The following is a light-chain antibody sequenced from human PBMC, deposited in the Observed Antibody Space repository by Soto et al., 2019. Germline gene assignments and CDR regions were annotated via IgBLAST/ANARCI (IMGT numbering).Light chain of an antibody. CDR2: DNN. V-gene: IGLV1-51*01. J-gene: IGLJ2*01. CDR1: SSHIGNNY. CDR3: ATWDGSLPGEV. Sequence: QSVLTQSASVSAAPGPQVTLFCSGSSSHIGNNYVSWYQQLPGTAPKLLIYDNNKRPSGIPDRFSGSKSGTSGTLDITGLQTGDEADYYCATWDGSLPGEVFGGGTKLTVL.